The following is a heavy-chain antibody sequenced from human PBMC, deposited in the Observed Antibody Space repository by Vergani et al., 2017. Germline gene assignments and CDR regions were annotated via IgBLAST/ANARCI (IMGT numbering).Heavy chain of an antibody. V-gene: IGHV3-30*18. CDR1: GFTFSSYG. Sequence: QVQLVESGGGVVQPGRSLRLSCAASGFTFSSYGMHWVRQAPGKGLAWVAVISYDGSNKYYADSVKGRFTISRDDSKNTLYLQMNSLRAEDTAVYYCAKTLVDTAPDYYYYYMDVWGKGTTVTVSS. CDR3: AKTLVDTAPDYYYYYMDV. CDR2: ISYDGSNK. J-gene: IGHJ6*03. D-gene: IGHD5-18*01.